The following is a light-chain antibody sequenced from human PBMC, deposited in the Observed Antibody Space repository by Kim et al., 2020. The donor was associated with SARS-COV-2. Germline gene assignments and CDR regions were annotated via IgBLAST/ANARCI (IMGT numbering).Light chain of an antibody. J-gene: IGLJ2*01. CDR3: QAWDSGTAT. CDR2: LDT. Sequence: SYELIQPPSVSVSSGQTANITCSGDDLTYSYTSWFHQKPGQSPVMVIYLDTKRPSGIPQRFSGSNSGNTATLTITETQAIDEADYYCQAWDSGTATFGGGTQLTVL. V-gene: IGLV3-1*01. CDR1: DLTYSY.